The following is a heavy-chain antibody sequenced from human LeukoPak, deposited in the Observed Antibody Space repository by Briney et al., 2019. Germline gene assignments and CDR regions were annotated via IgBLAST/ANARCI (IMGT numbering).Heavy chain of an antibody. CDR3: ARRAEWSGSHSFDY. CDR1: GGSFSGYY. J-gene: IGHJ4*02. CDR2: INHSGST. Sequence: PSETLSLTCAVYGGSFSGYYWSWIRQPPGKGLEWIGEINHSGSTNYNPSLKSRVTISVDTSKNQFSLKLSSVTAADTAVYYCARRAEWSGSHSFDYWGQGTLVTVSS. D-gene: IGHD3-3*01. V-gene: IGHV4-34*01.